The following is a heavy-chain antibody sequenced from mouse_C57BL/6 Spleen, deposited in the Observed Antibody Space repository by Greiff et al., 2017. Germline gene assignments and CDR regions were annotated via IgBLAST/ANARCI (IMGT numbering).Heavy chain of an antibody. J-gene: IGHJ4*01. Sequence: EVQLVESGGGLVKPGGSLKLSCAASGFTFSDYGMHWVRQAPEKGLEWVAYISSGSSTIYYADTVKGRFTISRDNAKNTLFLQMTSLRSEDTAMYYCACSEDYAMDYWGQGTSVTVSS. CDR3: ACSEDYAMDY. CDR2: ISSGSSTI. V-gene: IGHV5-17*01. D-gene: IGHD3-1*01. CDR1: GFTFSDYG.